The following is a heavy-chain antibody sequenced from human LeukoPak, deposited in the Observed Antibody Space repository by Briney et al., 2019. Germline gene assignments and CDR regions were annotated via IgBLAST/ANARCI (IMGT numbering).Heavy chain of an antibody. CDR2: IFYSGST. D-gene: IGHD3-22*01. J-gene: IGHJ4*02. CDR1: GGSISSGGYC. V-gene: IGHV4-31*03. Sequence: TLSLTCTVSGGSISSGGYCWSWIRQHPGEGLEWIGYIFYSGSTYYSPSLKSRVTISVDTSKNQFSLKLSSVTAADTAVYYCARAFSSGYYYFDYWGQRTLVTVSS. CDR3: ARAFSSGYYYFDY.